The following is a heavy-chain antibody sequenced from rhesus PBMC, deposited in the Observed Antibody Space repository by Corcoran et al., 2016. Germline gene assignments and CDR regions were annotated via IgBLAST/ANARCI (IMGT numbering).Heavy chain of an antibody. CDR1: GSSIRSYR. D-gene: IGHD2-33*01. J-gene: IGHJ4*01. CDR3: ARGGGAHCSDSGCSASGY. CDR2: INGNSGST. V-gene: IGHV4-80*01. Sequence: QVQLQESGPGLVKPSETLSLPCAVSGSSIRSYRWSWLPQPPGKGLEWIGEINGNSGSTYYNPSLKSRVTISKDASKNQFSLKLSSVTAADTAVYYCARGGGAHCSDSGCSASGYWGQGVLVTVSS.